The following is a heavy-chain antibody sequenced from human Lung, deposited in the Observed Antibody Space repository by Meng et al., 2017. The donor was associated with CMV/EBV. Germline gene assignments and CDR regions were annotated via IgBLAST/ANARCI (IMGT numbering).Heavy chain of an antibody. J-gene: IGHJ1*01. V-gene: IGHV4-4*02. CDR1: GASITNHNW. D-gene: IGHD3-10*01. Sequence: QVQWGHSGPAPVKPSETLSLTCAVSGASITNHNWWAWVRQPPGKGLEWIGAIPHRGSSAYNPSLKSRVSMSIDKSKNQFSLKLTSVTAADTAVYHCLRRSGGSVWGQGTLVTVSS. CDR2: IPHRGSS. CDR3: LRRSGGSV.